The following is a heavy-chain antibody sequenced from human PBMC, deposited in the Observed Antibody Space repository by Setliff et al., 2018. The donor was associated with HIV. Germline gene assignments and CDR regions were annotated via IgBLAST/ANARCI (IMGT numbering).Heavy chain of an antibody. J-gene: IGHJ4*02. D-gene: IGHD2-15*01. Sequence: GGSLRLSCAASGFTFSDFGMHWVRQAPGKGLEWVSYTPISGTDAYYADSVKGRFAISRDNGKNSLYLQMNSLRVEDTALYYCARGFCSGGSCYYFPPLDCWGQGTLVTAPQ. CDR1: GFTFSDFG. V-gene: IGHV3-21*04. CDR2: TPISGTDA. CDR3: ARGFCSGGSCYYFPPLDC.